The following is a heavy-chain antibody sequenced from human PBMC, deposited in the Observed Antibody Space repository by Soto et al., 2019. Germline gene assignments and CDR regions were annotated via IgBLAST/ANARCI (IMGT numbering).Heavy chain of an antibody. CDR1: GFTFTSSA. CDR2: IVVGSGNT. Sequence: ASVKVSCKASGFTFTSSAMQWVRQARGQRLEWIGWIVVGSGNTNYAQKFQERVTITRDMSTSTAYMELSSLRSEDTAVYYCAAVSSYDFRSGYYLPDWGQGTLVTVSS. CDR3: AAVSSYDFRSGYYLPD. D-gene: IGHD3-3*01. V-gene: IGHV1-58*02. J-gene: IGHJ4*02.